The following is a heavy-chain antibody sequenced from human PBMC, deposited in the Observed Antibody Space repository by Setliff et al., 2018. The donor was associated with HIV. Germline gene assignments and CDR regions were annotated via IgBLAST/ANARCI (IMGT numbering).Heavy chain of an antibody. CDR1: GGSISSGSYY. V-gene: IGHV4-61*02. CDR2: IYTSGST. D-gene: IGHD3-3*01. CDR3: AGSWSGYLLSFGY. J-gene: IGHJ4*02. Sequence: NPSETLSLTCTVSGGSISSGSYYWSWIRQPAGKGLEWIGRIYTSGSTNYNPSLKSRVTISVDTSKNQFSLKLSSVTAADTAVYYCAGSWSGYLLSFGYWGQGTLVTVSS.